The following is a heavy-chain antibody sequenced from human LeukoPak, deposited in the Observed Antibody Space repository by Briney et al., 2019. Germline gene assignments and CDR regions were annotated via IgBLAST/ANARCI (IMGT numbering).Heavy chain of an antibody. D-gene: IGHD6-19*01. CDR1: GGSLSSGGYY. Sequence: SQTLSLTCTVSGGSLSSGGYYWSWIRQHPGKGLEWIGYIYYSGSTYYNPSLKSRVTISVDTSKNQFSLKLSSVTAADTAVYYCARGPLGAVAGTWGYFDYWGQGTLVTVSS. CDR2: IYYSGST. V-gene: IGHV4-31*03. J-gene: IGHJ4*02. CDR3: ARGPLGAVAGTWGYFDY.